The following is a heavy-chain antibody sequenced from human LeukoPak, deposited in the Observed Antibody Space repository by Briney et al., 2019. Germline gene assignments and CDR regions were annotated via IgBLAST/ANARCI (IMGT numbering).Heavy chain of an antibody. CDR3: ARVVGIAARRGAWFDP. Sequence: ASVKVSCKASGYTFTSYGISWVRQAPGQGLEWMGWIGAYNGNTNYAQKLQGRVTMTTDTSTSTAYMELRSLRSDDTAVYYCARVVGIAARRGAWFDPWGQGTLVTVSS. V-gene: IGHV1-18*01. CDR2: IGAYNGNT. CDR1: GYTFTSYG. J-gene: IGHJ5*02. D-gene: IGHD6-6*01.